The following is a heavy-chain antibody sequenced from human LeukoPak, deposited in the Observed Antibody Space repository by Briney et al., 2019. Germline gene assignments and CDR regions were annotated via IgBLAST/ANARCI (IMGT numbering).Heavy chain of an antibody. J-gene: IGHJ6*04. Sequence: GGSLRLSCAASGFTVRSNYMSWVRQAPGKGLEWVSVIYSGGSTYYADSVKGRFTISRDNSKNTLYLQMNSLRAEDTAVYYCARDVVTAAAGSYYYYGMDVWGKGTTVTVSS. V-gene: IGHV3-53*01. D-gene: IGHD6-13*01. CDR1: GFTVRSNY. CDR2: IYSGGST. CDR3: ARDVVTAAAGSYYYYGMDV.